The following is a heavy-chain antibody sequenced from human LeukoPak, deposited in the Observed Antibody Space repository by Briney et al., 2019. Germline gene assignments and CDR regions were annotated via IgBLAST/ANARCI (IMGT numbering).Heavy chain of an antibody. CDR2: ISSSSSTI. CDR1: GFTFSSYS. Sequence: GGSLRLSCAASGFTFSSYSMSWVRQAPGKGLEWVSSISSSSSTIYYADSVKGRFTISRDNAKNSLYLQMNSLRAEDTAVYYCARDHRTATMALGYWGQGTLVTVSS. D-gene: IGHD3-10*01. CDR3: ARDHRTATMALGY. J-gene: IGHJ4*02. V-gene: IGHV3-21*01.